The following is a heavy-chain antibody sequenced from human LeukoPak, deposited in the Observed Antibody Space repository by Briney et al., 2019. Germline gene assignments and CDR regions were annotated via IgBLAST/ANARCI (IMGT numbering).Heavy chain of an antibody. V-gene: IGHV3-48*01. CDR2: ISSSNSTI. CDR1: GFTFSSYS. CDR3: ARDREVPAARVFFDY. Sequence: PGGSLRLSCAASGFTFSSYSMNWVRQAPGKGLEWVSYISSSNSTIYYADSVKGRFTISRDNAKNSLYLQMNSLRAEDTAVYYCARDREVPAARVFFDYWGQGTLVTVSS. J-gene: IGHJ4*02. D-gene: IGHD2-2*01.